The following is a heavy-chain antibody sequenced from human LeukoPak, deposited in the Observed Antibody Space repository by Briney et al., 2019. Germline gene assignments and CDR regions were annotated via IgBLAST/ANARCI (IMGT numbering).Heavy chain of an antibody. V-gene: IGHV3-7*01. J-gene: IGHJ4*02. CDR3: ARSAR. CDR2: INQDGSAQ. CDR1: GFTSGTSW. Sequence: GGSLRLSCAASGFTSGTSWMSWVRRAPGKGLEWVANINQDGSAQYYVDSVKGRFTISRDNAKSSLYLQMNSLRAEDTAVYYCARSARWGQGTLVTVSS.